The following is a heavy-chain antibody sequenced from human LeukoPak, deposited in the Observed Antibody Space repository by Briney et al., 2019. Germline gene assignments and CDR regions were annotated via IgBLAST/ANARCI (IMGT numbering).Heavy chain of an antibody. V-gene: IGHV3-21*01. CDR3: ARVAGGSHHFDY. D-gene: IGHD1-26*01. Sequence: PGGSLRLSCAASGFAFSTYSMNWVRQAPGKGLEWVSSITSTSSYIYYADSVKGRFTISRDNAKNSLYLQMNTLRAEDTAVYCCARVAGGSHHFDYWGQGTLVTVSS. CDR1: GFAFSTYS. J-gene: IGHJ4*02. CDR2: ITSTSSYI.